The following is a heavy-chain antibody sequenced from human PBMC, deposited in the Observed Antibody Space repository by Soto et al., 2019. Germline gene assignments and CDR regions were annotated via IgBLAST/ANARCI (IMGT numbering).Heavy chain of an antibody. Sequence: GASVKVSCKASGYTYTSYGISWVRQAPGQGLEWMGWISAYNGNTNYAQKLQGRVTMTTDTSTSTAYMELRSLRSDDTAVYYCARGLAIVVVPAAITGFDPWGQGTLVPSPQ. J-gene: IGHJ5*02. V-gene: IGHV1-18*01. D-gene: IGHD2-2*03. CDR3: ARGLAIVVVPAAITGFDP. CDR2: ISAYNGNT. CDR1: GYTYTSYG.